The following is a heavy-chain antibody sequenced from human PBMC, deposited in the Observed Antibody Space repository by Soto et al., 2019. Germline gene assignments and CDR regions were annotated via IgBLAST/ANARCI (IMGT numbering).Heavy chain of an antibody. J-gene: IGHJ6*02. CDR3: ARDPTSPIVVVPAAIDV. Sequence: GGSLRLSCAASGFTFSSYGMHWVRQAPGKGLEWVAVIWYDGSNKYYADSVKGRFTISRDNSKNTLYLQMNSLRAEDTAVYYCARDPTSPIVVVPAAIDVWGQGTTVTV. D-gene: IGHD2-2*01. CDR2: IWYDGSNK. CDR1: GFTFSSYG. V-gene: IGHV3-33*01.